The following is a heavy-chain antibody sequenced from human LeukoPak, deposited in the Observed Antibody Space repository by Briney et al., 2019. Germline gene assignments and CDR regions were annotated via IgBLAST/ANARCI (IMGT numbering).Heavy chain of an antibody. CDR1: GFTFSSYW. CDR2: IKQDGSEK. D-gene: IGHD2-21*01. Sequence: GGSLRLSCAASGFTFSSYWMSWVRQAPGKGLEWVDNIKQDGSEKYYVDSVKGRFTISRDNAKNSLYLQMNSLRAEDTAVYYCARVDFYDLFDYWGQGTLVTVSS. V-gene: IGHV3-7*04. CDR3: ARVDFYDLFDY. J-gene: IGHJ4*02.